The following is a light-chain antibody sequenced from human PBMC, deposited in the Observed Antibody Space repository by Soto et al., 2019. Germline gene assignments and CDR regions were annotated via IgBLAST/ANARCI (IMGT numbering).Light chain of an antibody. CDR1: QSFGTY. V-gene: IGKV3-11*01. Sequence: EIVRTHSPETLSSSPGERATLSCMASQSFGTYLAWYQQKPGQSPRLLMFDVSNRATGIPARFSGSGSGTDFTLTISSLEPEDFVVYYCQLRSIWPVSFGQGTRLEIK. CDR2: DVS. CDR3: QLRSIWPVS. J-gene: IGKJ5*01.